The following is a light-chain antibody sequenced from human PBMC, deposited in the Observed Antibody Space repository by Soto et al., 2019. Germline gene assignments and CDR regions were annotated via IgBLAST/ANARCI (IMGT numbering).Light chain of an antibody. V-gene: IGLV2-14*01. J-gene: IGLJ2*01. CDR1: SSDVGGYNY. CDR3: SSYTSSSSVV. Sequence: QSALTQPASVSGSPGQSITISCTGTSSDVGGYNYVSWYQQYPGKAPKLMIYDVSNRPSGVSNRFSGSKSGNTASLTISGLLAEDEADYYCSSYTSSSSVVFGGGTQVTVL. CDR2: DVS.